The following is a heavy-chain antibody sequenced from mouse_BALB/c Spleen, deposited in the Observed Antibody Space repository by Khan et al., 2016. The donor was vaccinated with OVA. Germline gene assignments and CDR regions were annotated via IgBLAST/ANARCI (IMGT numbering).Heavy chain of an antibody. V-gene: IGHV3-6*02. CDR2: ITYDGSN. CDR3: ARDYFGNGYFDY. Sequence: VQLKESGPGLVKPSQSLSLTCSVTGYSITSGYNWNWIRQFPGNKLEWMGYITYDGSNNYNPSLKNRISITRDTSKNQFFLKLNSVTTEDTATDYCARDYFGNGYFDYWGQGTTLTVSS. D-gene: IGHD1-1*01. J-gene: IGHJ2*01. CDR1: GYSITSGYN.